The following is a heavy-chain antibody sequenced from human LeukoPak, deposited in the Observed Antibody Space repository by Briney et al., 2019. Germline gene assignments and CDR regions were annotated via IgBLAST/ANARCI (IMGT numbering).Heavy chain of an antibody. D-gene: IGHD3-10*01. V-gene: IGHV3-9*01. J-gene: IGHJ4*02. CDR2: ISWNSGSI. CDR1: GFTFSSYN. Sequence: GGSLRLSCAASGFTFSSYNMNWVRQAPGKGLEWVSGISWNSGSIGYADSVKGRFTISRDNAKNSLYLQMNSLRAEDTALYYCAKAIYRSGSYYSQYYFDYWGQGTLVTVSS. CDR3: AKAIYRSGSYYSQYYFDY.